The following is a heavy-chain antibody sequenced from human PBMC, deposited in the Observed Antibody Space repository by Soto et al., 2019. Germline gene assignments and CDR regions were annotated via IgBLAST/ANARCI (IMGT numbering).Heavy chain of an antibody. V-gene: IGHV1-69*13. CDR1: GGTFSSYA. J-gene: IGHJ6*02. Sequence: SVKVSCKASGGTFSSYAISWVRQAPGQGLEWMGGIIPIFGTANYAQKFQGRVTITADESTSTAYMELSSLRSEDTAVYYCAPTCGYCSYTNGLRHFYLYYYGMDVWGQGTTVTVSS. CDR3: APTCGYCSYTNGLRHFYLYYYGMDV. CDR2: IIPIFGTA. D-gene: IGHD2-2*03.